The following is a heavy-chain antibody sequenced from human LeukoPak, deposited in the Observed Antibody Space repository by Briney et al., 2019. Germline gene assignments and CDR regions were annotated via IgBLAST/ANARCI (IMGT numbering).Heavy chain of an antibody. V-gene: IGHV3-7*01. CDR3: ARDEVVITPPSRY. J-gene: IGHJ4*02. CDR2: IKQNGSEK. CDR1: GFTFSSYW. Sequence: GGSLRLSCAASGFTFSSYWMSWVRQAPGKGLEWVANIKQNGSEKYYVNSVKGRFTISRDNAKNSLYLQMNSLRAEDTAVYYCARDEVVITPPSRYWGQGTLVTVSS. D-gene: IGHD3-22*01.